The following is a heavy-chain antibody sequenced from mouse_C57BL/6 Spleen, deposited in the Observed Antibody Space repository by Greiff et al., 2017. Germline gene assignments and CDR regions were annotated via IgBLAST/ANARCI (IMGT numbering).Heavy chain of an antibody. CDR3: ARADYGPYAMDY. D-gene: IGHD1-1*02. CDR1: GYSITSGYY. V-gene: IGHV3-6*01. CDR2: ISYDGSN. J-gene: IGHJ4*01. Sequence: ESGPGLVKPSQSLSLTCSVTGYSITSGYYWNWIRQFPGNKLEWMGYISYDGSNNYNPSLKNRISITRDTSKNQFFLKLNSVTTEDTATYYCARADYGPYAMDYWGQGTSVTVSS.